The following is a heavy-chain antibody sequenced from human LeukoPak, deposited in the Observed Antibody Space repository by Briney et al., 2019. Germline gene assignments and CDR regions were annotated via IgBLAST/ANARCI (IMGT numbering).Heavy chain of an antibody. CDR1: GFTFSSYA. V-gene: IGHV3-30-3*01. CDR2: ISHDGSNK. J-gene: IGHJ4*01. Sequence: GGSLRLSCAASGFTFSSYAMHWVRQAPGKGLEWVAVISHDGSNKYYADSVKGRFTISRDNSKNTLDLQMDSLRAEDTAVYYCASQTSAKGFDYWGQGTLVTASS. CDR3: ASQTSAKGFDY. D-gene: IGHD2-2*01.